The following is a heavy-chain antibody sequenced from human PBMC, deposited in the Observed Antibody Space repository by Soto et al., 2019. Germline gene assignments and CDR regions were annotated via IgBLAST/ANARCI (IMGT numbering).Heavy chain of an antibody. CDR2: IIPIFGTA. CDR3: ARGVVTALYYYYGMDV. J-gene: IGHJ6*02. D-gene: IGHD3-22*01. Sequence: SVKVSCKASGGTFSSYAISWVRQAPGQGLEWMGGIIPIFGTANYAQKFQGRVTITADESTSTAYMELSSLRSEDTAVYYCARGVVTALYYYYGMDVWGQGTTVTVSS. V-gene: IGHV1-69*13. CDR1: GGTFSSYA.